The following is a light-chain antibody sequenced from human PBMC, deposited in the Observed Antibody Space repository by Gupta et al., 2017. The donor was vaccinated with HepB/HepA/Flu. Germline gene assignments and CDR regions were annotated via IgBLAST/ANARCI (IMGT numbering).Light chain of an antibody. V-gene: IGLV9-49*01. CDR3: GAEHGSGSKSVYVV. Sequence: PVLTQPPPTSASLGPSVTLTCTLRSGYSNDKVDRYQQKLGKGPRFVMRVGTGGMVESKGDGIPDRFSVLGSGLNRYLTIKNIQEEDERDYHCGAEHGSGSKSVYVVFGGGTKLTVL. CDR1: SGYSNDK. CDR2: VGTGGMVE. J-gene: IGLJ2*01.